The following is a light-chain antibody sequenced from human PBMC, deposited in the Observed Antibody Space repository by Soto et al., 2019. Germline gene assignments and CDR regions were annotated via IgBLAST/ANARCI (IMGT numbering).Light chain of an antibody. CDR1: QSISIY. J-gene: IGKJ2*01. CDR3: QQSYSTPYT. CDR2: GAS. V-gene: IGKV1-39*01. Sequence: DIQMTQSPSSLSASVGDRVNITCRASQSISIYLNWYQQKPGKAPKLLIYGASSLQSGVPSRFSGSGSGTHFTLIISSLQPEDFAPYYCQQSYSTPYTFGQGTNVEIK.